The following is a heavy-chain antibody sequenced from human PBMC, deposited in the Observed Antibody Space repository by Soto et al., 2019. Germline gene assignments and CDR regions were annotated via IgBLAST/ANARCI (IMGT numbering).Heavy chain of an antibody. CDR3: ARAVEMATIGWFDP. CDR1: GYSFTSYW. V-gene: IGHV5-51*01. J-gene: IGHJ5*02. CDR2: IYPGDSDT. Sequence: GESLKISCKASGYSFTSYWIGWVRQMPGKGLEWMGIIYPGDSDTRYRPSLLGQVTISADKSISTAYLQWSSLKASDTAIYYCARAVEMATIGWFDPWGQGTLVTVSS. D-gene: IGHD5-12*01.